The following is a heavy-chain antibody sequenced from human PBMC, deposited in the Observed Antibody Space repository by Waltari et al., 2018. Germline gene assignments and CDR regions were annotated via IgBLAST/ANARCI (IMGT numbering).Heavy chain of an antibody. Sequence: QVQLQESGPGLVKPSGPLSLTCSVSGYSISSDFYWGWIRQPPGKGLEWIATVYHRESTYYNPSLMSRLTLSVDTSNNQFSLNLRSVTAADTAVYYCAGLRGFNYAFEPWGRGALVTVSS. CDR1: GYSISSDFY. CDR2: VYHREST. CDR3: AGLRGFNYAFEP. D-gene: IGHD5-18*01. V-gene: IGHV4-38-2*02. J-gene: IGHJ5*02.